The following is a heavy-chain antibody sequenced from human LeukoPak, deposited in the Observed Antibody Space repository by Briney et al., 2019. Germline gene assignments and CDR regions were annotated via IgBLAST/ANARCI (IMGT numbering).Heavy chain of an antibody. CDR3: ASRSGYYWGFDY. CDR2: IYYSGST. V-gene: IGHV4-59*01. J-gene: IGHJ4*02. CDR1: GGSISSYY. D-gene: IGHD3-3*01. Sequence: SETLSLTCTVSGGSISSYYWRWIRQPPGKGLEWIGYIYYSGSTNYNPSLKSRVTISVDTSKNQFSLKLSSVTAADTAVYYCASRSGYYWGFDYWGQGTLVTVSS.